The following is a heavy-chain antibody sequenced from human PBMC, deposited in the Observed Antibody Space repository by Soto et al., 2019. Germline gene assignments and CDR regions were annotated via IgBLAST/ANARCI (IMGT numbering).Heavy chain of an antibody. CDR2: IYWDDDK. CDR1: GFSLSTTGVA. J-gene: IGHJ4*02. CDR3: SHKILREYFFDQ. D-gene: IGHD1-26*01. V-gene: IGHV2-5*02. Sequence: PTQTLTLTCTFSGFSLSTTGVAVGWIRQPPGKALEWLALIYWDDDKRYSPSLKTRLTITKDTSKNQVVLTMTNMDPVDTATYYRSHKILREYFFDQCGQGTSVTVSS.